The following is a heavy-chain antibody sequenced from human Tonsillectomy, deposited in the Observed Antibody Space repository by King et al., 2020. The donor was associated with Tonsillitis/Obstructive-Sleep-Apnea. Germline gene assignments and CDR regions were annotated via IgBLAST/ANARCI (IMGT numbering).Heavy chain of an antibody. V-gene: IGHV3-7*04. CDR3: ARDLVRWGEARPADY. J-gene: IGHJ4*02. CDR1: GFTFSIFW. D-gene: IGHD3-10*01. CDR2: IKQDGSEK. Sequence: VQLVESGGGLVQPGGSLRLSCAASGFTFSIFWMSWVRQAPGKVLEWVANIKQDGSEKYYVDSLKGRFTIYQDNAQNSLYLQINRLRAEDTAVYYCARDLVRWGEARPADYWRQGTLVTVSS.